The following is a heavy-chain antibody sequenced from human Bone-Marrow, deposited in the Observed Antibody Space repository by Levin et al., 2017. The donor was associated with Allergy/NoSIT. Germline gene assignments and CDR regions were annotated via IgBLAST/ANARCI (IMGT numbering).Heavy chain of an antibody. Sequence: SGPTLVKPTQTLTLTCTFSGFSLSTSEMCVSWIRQPPGKALEWLARIDWDDDKYYSTSLQTRLTISKDTSKNQEVLTMTNMDPVDTATYYCARIILVGKQWSDAFDIWGQGTMVTVSS. CDR3: ARIILVGKQWSDAFDI. CDR2: IDWDDDK. D-gene: IGHD6-19*01. V-gene: IGHV2-70*11. J-gene: IGHJ3*02. CDR1: GFSLSTSEMC.